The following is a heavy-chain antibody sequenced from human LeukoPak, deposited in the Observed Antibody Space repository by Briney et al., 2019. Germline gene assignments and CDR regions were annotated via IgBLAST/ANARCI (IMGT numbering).Heavy chain of an antibody. Sequence: ASVKVSCKTSGYTFTSHNFNWVRQATGQRPEWMGWMSPNSGDTGYAQKFQDRVTMTRNTSISTAYMELSSLRSDDTAVYYCARGPPNWGYDYWGPGTLVTVSS. V-gene: IGHV1-8*02. CDR3: ARGPPNWGYDY. D-gene: IGHD7-27*01. CDR2: MSPNSGDT. J-gene: IGHJ4*02. CDR1: GYTFTSHN.